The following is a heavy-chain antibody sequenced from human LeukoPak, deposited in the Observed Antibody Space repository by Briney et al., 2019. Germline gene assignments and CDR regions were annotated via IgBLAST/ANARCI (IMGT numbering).Heavy chain of an antibody. Sequence: PGGSLRLSCAASGFTFSSYWMTWVRQAPGKGLEWVSAISGSGGSTYYADSVKGRFTISRDNSKNTLYLQMNSLRAEDTAVYYCANSPMVRGSYYFDYWGQGTLVTVST. CDR1: GFTFSSYW. J-gene: IGHJ4*02. CDR2: ISGSGGST. CDR3: ANSPMVRGSYYFDY. D-gene: IGHD3-10*01. V-gene: IGHV3-23*01.